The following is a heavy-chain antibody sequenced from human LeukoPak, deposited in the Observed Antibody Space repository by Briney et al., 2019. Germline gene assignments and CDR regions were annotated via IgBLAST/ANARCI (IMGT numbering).Heavy chain of an antibody. Sequence: GGSLRFSCAASRFTFSNFWMNWVRQAPGKGLEWVANINQDGSEKYYVDSVKGRFTISRDNAKNSLYPQMNNLRGEDTAVYYCARGHYYDFDWGQGTLVTVSS. CDR1: RFTFSNFW. CDR2: INQDGSEK. V-gene: IGHV3-7*01. CDR3: ARGHYYDFD. D-gene: IGHD3-22*01. J-gene: IGHJ4*02.